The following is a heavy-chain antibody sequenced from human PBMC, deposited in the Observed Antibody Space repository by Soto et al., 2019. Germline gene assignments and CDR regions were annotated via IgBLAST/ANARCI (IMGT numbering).Heavy chain of an antibody. J-gene: IGHJ6*02. V-gene: IGHV3-33*01. CDR2: IWYDGSKK. Sequence: QVQVGESGGGVVQPGRSLRLSCAASGFTFSSFGMHWVRQAPGKGLEWGSLIWYDGSKKSYGDSVKGRFTISRDNSRNTVYLQMNSLRADDTAVYYCARDASYYSLWSGYYPSRNGMDVWGQGTTVTVSS. CDR3: ARDASYYSLWSGYYPSRNGMDV. CDR1: GFTFSSFG. D-gene: IGHD3-3*01.